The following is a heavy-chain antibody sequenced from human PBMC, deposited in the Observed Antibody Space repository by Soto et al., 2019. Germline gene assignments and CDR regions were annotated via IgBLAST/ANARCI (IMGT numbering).Heavy chain of an antibody. CDR2: ISWDGGST. Sequence: GGSLRLSCAASGFTFDDYTMHWVRQAPGKGLEWVSLISWDGGSTYYADSVKGRFTISRDNSKNSLYLQMNSLRTEDTALYYCAKDLAVAGPLYYYYGMDVWGQGTTVTVSS. CDR1: GFTFDDYT. D-gene: IGHD6-19*01. CDR3: AKDLAVAGPLYYYYGMDV. V-gene: IGHV3-43*01. J-gene: IGHJ6*02.